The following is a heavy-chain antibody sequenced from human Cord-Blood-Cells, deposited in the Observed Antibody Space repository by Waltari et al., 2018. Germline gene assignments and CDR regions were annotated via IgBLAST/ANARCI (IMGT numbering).Heavy chain of an antibody. CDR1: GGSISSGDYY. CDR3: ARGPYGSGRFKYYYYYYMDV. V-gene: IGHV4-30-4*08. D-gene: IGHD3-10*01. CDR2: IYYSGST. Sequence: QVRLQESGPGLVKPSQTLSLTCTVSGGSISSGDYYWSWIRQPPGKGLEWIGYIYYSGSTSYNPSLKSRVTISVDTSKNQFSLKLSSVTAADTAVYYCARGPYGSGRFKYYYYYYMDVWGKGTTVTVSS. J-gene: IGHJ6*03.